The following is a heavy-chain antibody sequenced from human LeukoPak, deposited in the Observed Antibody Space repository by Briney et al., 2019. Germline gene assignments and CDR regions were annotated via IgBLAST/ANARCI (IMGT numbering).Heavy chain of an antibody. CDR1: GGSFSGYY. Sequence: PSETLSLTCAVYGGSFSGYYWSWLRQPPGKGLEWFGEINHSGSTNYNTSLKSRVTISVDTSKNQFSLKLSSVTAADTAVYYCARPGGYCSSTSCNYYYYYMDVWGKGTTVTVSS. CDR3: ARPGGYCSSTSCNYYYYYMDV. CDR2: INHSGST. V-gene: IGHV4-34*01. J-gene: IGHJ6*03. D-gene: IGHD2-2*01.